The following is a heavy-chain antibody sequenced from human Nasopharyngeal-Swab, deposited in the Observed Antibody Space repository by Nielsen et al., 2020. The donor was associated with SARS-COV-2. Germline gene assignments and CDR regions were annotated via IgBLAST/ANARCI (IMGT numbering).Heavy chain of an antibody. D-gene: IGHD2-21*02. CDR2: IYTSGST. CDR3: AGSIVVVTAERHYYYYGMDV. V-gene: IGHV4-61*02. Sequence: SETLSLTCTVSGGSISSGSYYWSWIRQPAGKGLEWIGRIYTSGSTNYNPSLKSRVTISVDTSKNQFSLKLSSVTAADTAVYYCAGSIVVVTAERHYYYYGMDVWGQGTTVTVSS. CDR1: GGSISSGSYY. J-gene: IGHJ6*02.